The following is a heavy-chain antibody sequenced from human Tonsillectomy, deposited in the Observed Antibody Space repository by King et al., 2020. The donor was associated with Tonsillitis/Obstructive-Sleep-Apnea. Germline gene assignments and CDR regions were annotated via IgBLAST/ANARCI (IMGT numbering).Heavy chain of an antibody. CDR1: GYTFTSYG. J-gene: IGHJ6*02. CDR2: ISAYNGVT. D-gene: IGHD5-18*01. Sequence: QLVQSGAEVKKPGASVKVSCKASGYTFTSYGISWVRQAPGQGLEWMGWISAYNGVTNYAQKLQDRVTLTTDTSTTTAYMELRSLRSDDTAVYYCARAWGRGNTYGSRFYQMDVWGQGTTVTVSS. V-gene: IGHV1-18*01. CDR3: ARAWGRGNTYGSRFYQMDV.